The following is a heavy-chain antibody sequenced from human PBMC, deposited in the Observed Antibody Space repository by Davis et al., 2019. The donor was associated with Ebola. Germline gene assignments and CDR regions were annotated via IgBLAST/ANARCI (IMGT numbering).Heavy chain of an antibody. J-gene: IGHJ6*02. D-gene: IGHD2-21*01. CDR3: ARVWYGMDV. Sequence: ASVKVSCKASGYTFTSYAMHWVRQAPGQRLEWMGWINAGDGNTKYSQKFQGRVTMTTDTSTSTAYMELRSLRSDDTAVYYCARVWYGMDVWGQGTTVTVSS. CDR2: INAGDGNT. V-gene: IGHV1-3*01. CDR1: GYTFTSYA.